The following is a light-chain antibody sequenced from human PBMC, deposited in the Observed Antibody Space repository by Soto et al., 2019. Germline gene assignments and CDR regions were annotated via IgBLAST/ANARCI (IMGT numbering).Light chain of an antibody. J-gene: IGLJ3*02. CDR3: QVWDRNNNLVL. V-gene: IGLV3-21*02. CDR2: DDR. Sequence: SYELTQPPSVSVAPGQTAMITCGGNDIGSKSVHWYQQRPGQAPVLVVYDDRDRPSGIPERFSGSNSGSTATLTISRVEAGDEADYYCQVWDRNNNLVLFGGGTKLTVL. CDR1: DIGSKS.